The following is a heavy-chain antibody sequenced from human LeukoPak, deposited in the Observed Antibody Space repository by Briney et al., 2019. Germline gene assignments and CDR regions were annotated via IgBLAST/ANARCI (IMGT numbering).Heavy chain of an antibody. V-gene: IGHV6-1*01. D-gene: IGHD4-23*01. J-gene: IGHJ3*02. CDR1: GDSVSSNSAA. CDR3: ARKTPENXFDI. Sequence: SQTLSLTCAISGDSVSSNSAAWNWIRQSPSIGLEWLGRTYYRSKWYNDDEVYVKSQITINPDTSKNQFSLQLNSVTPEDTAVYYCARKTPENXFDIWGXXXMVTVSS. CDR2: TYYRSKWYN.